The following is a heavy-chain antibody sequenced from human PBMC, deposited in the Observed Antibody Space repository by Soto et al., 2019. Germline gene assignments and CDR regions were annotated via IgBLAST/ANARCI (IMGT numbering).Heavy chain of an antibody. V-gene: IGHV5-51*01. D-gene: IGHD6-19*01. Sequence: GDSLKISCKGSGYSFTSYWIGWVRQMPGKGLEWMGIIYPGDSDTRYSPSFQGQVTISADKSISTAYLQWSSLKASDTAMYYCARHKLIAVAGTANDAFDIWGQGTMVTVSS. CDR3: ARHKLIAVAGTANDAFDI. CDR2: IYPGDSDT. CDR1: GYSFTSYW. J-gene: IGHJ3*02.